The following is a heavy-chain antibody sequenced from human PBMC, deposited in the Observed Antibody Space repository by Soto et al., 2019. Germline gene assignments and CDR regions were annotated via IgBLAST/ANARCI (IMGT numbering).Heavy chain of an antibody. CDR3: ARAGRIAAPYYYYYMDV. V-gene: IGHV6-1*01. CDR2: TYYRSKWYN. D-gene: IGHD6-13*01. CDR1: GDSVSSNSAA. Sequence: PSQTLSLTCAISGDSVSSNSAAWNWIRQSPSRGLEWLGRTYYRSKWYNDYAVSVKSRITINPDTSKNQFSLQLNSVTPEDTAVYYCARAGRIAAPYYYYYMDVWGKGTKVTVSS. J-gene: IGHJ6*03.